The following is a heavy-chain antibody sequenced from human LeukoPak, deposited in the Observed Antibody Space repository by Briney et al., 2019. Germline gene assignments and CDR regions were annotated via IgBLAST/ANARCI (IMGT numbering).Heavy chain of an antibody. D-gene: IGHD3-10*01. CDR2: IKQDGNEK. Sequence: GGSLRLSCEASGFGFSSYWMTWVRQTPGKGLEWVANIKQDGNEKYYLDSVKGRFTISRDNAKISVYLQVNSLRAEDTAVYYCAREDYYGSGNYVAWGGAFDVWGQGTTVIVSS. J-gene: IGHJ3*01. V-gene: IGHV3-7*01. CDR3: AREDYYGSGNYVAWGGAFDV. CDR1: GFGFSSYW.